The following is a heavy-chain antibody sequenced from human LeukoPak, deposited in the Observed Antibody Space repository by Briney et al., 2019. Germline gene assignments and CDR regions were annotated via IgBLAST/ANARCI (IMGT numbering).Heavy chain of an antibody. CDR2: IKQDGSEK. CDR3: ARVLTVTNAPIDY. CDR1: RFTFSSYW. J-gene: IGHJ4*02. V-gene: IGHV3-7*01. D-gene: IGHD4-17*01. Sequence: PGGSLRLSCAASRFTFSSYWMSWVRQVPGKGLEWVANIKQDGSEKYYVDSVKGRFTISRDNAKNSLYLQMNSLRAEDTAVYYCARVLTVTNAPIDYWGQGTLVTVSS.